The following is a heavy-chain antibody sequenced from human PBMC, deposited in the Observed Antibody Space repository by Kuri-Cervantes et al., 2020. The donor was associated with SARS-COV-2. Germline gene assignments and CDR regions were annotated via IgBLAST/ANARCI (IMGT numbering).Heavy chain of an antibody. D-gene: IGHD3-22*01. CDR2: IYYSGSP. Sequence: LRLSCTVSGGSISSGDYYWSWIRQPPGKGLEWIGYIYYSGSPYYNPSLKSRVTISVDTSKNQFSLKLSSVTAADTAVYYCARVDSSGYIGFDYWGQGTLVTVSS. J-gene: IGHJ4*02. V-gene: IGHV4-30-4*01. CDR3: ARVDSSGYIGFDY. CDR1: GGSISSGDYY.